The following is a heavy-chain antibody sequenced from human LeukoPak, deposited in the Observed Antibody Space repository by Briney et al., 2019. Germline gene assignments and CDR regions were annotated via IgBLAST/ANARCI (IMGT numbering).Heavy chain of an antibody. CDR1: GGTFSSYA. D-gene: IGHD3-10*01. CDR2: IVPIFGTA. J-gene: IGHJ4*02. CDR3: ARDRGAHFDY. Sequence: SVKVSCKASGGTFSSYAISWVRQAPGQGLEWMGRIVPIFGTANYAQKFQGRVTITTDESTSTAYMELSSLRSEDTAVYYCARDRGAHFDYWGQGTLVTVSS. V-gene: IGHV1-69*05.